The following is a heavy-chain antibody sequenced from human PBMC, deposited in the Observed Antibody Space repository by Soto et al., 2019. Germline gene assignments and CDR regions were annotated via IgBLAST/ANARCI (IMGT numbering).Heavy chain of an antibody. CDR3: ARAKCCSRGNCYDLDY. V-gene: IGHV1-18*01. Sequence: QVQLVQSGAEMKKPGASVKVSCKASGYTFTNYGITWVRRAPGQGLEWMGWISAYNGNTNSAQKFQGRVTMTTDTSTTTAHMELRSLISDDTAVYYCARAKCCSRGNCYDLDYWGQGTLVTVSS. D-gene: IGHD2-15*01. CDR2: ISAYNGNT. CDR1: GYTFTNYG. J-gene: IGHJ4*02.